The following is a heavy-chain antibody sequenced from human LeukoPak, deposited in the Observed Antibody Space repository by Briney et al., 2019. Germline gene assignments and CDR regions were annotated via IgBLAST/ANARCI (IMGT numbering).Heavy chain of an antibody. J-gene: IGHJ4*02. D-gene: IGHD2-2*01. Sequence: ASVKVSCKASGYTFTGYYMHWVRQAPGQGLEWMGWISAYNGNTNYAQKLQGRVTMTTDTSTSTAYMELRSLRSDDTAVYYCARGGSCSSTSCYLEYWGQGTLVTVSS. CDR3: ARGGSCSSTSCYLEY. V-gene: IGHV1-18*04. CDR2: ISAYNGNT. CDR1: GYTFTGYY.